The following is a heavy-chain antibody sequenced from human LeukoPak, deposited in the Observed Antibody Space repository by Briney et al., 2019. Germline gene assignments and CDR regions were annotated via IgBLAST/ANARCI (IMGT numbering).Heavy chain of an antibody. J-gene: IGHJ1*01. CDR2: INHSGST. Sequence: KSSETLSLTCAVYGGPFSGYYWSWIRQPPGKGLEWIGEINHSGSTNYNPSLKSRVTISVDTSKNQFSLKLSSVTAADTAVYYCARHSSQQWLVPGYFQHWGQGTLVTVSS. CDR3: ARHSSQQWLVPGYFQH. CDR1: GGPFSGYY. V-gene: IGHV4-34*01. D-gene: IGHD6-19*01.